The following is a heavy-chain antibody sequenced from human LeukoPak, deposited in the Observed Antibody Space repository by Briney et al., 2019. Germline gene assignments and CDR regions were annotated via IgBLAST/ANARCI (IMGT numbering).Heavy chain of an antibody. V-gene: IGHV3-23*01. CDR3: AKMGGLWSGYYQYYFDY. D-gene: IGHD3-3*01. CDR2: ISGSGGST. CDR1: GFTFSSYA. Sequence: PGGSLRLSCAASGFTFSSYAMSWVRQAPGKGLEWVSAISGSGGSTYYADSVKGRFTISRDNSKNTLYLQMNSLRAEDTAVYYCAKMGGLWSGYYQYYFDYWGQGTLVTVSS. J-gene: IGHJ4*02.